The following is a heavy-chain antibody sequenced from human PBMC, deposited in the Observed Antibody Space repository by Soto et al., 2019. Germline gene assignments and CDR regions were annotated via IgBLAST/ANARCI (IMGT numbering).Heavy chain of an antibody. V-gene: IGHV4-59*01. CDR1: GGSISSYY. J-gene: IGHJ4*02. CDR3: ARSPSIAVAVHFDY. Sequence: SETLSLTCTVSGGSISSYYWSWIRQPPGKGLEWIGYIYYSGSTNYNPSLKSRVTISVDTSKNQFSLKLSSVTAADTAVYYCARSPSIAVAVHFDYWGQGTLVTVSS. D-gene: IGHD6-19*01. CDR2: IYYSGST.